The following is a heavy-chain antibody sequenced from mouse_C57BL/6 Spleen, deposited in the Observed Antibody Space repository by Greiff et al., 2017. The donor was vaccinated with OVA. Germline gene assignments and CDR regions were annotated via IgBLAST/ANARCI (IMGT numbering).Heavy chain of an antibody. Sequence: VKLQQSGPELVKPGASVKIPCKASGYAFSSSWMNWVKQRPGKGLEWIGRIYPGDGDTNYNGKFKGKATLTADKSSSTAYMQLSSLTSEDSAVYFCARSPLGYCDYWGQGTTLTVSS. V-gene: IGHV1-82*01. CDR3: ARSPLGYCDY. CDR1: GYAFSSSW. CDR2: IYPGDGDT. J-gene: IGHJ2*01.